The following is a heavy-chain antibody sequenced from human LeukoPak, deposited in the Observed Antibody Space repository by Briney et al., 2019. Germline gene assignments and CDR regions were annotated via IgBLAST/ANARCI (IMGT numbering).Heavy chain of an antibody. V-gene: IGHV4-34*01. CDR3: ARGFGAFYGARGRRFDP. CDR1: GGSISSGGYY. J-gene: IGHJ5*02. D-gene: IGHD3-10*01. CDR2: INHSGST. Sequence: SETLSLTCAVSGGSISSGGYYWSWIRQPPGKGLEWIGEINHSGSTNYNPSLKSRVTISVDTSKNQFSLKLSSVTAADTAVYYCARGFGAFYGARGRRFDPRGQGTLVTVSS.